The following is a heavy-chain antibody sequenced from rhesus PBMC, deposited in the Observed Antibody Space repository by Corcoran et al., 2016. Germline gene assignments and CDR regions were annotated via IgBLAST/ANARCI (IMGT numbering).Heavy chain of an antibody. D-gene: IGHD1-14*01. V-gene: IGHV4S2*01. J-gene: IGHJ4*01. Sequence: QVQLQESGPGLVTPSETLALPCAVSGDSVTRNYWNWLRQAPGKGLEWIGRSYGSAGNTDYDPSLKSRLTISRDTSKNQCSLKVNSVTAADTAVYYCVRSSNPNDEFAYWGQGVPVTVSS. CDR3: VRSSNPNDEFAY. CDR1: GDSVTRNY. CDR2: SYGSAGNT.